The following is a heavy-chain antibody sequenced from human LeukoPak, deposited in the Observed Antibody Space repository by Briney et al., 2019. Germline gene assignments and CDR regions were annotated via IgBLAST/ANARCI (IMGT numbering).Heavy chain of an antibody. CDR2: IYYSGST. CDR3: ARQWRPSYCSSTSCYARDFDY. Sequence: PSQTLSLTCTVSGGSISSGSYYWGWTRQPPGKGLEWIGSIYYSGSTYYNPSLKSRVTISVDTSKNQFSLKLSSVTAADTAVYYCARQWRPSYCSSTSCYARDFDYWGQGTLVTVSS. CDR1: GGSISSGSYY. J-gene: IGHJ4*02. V-gene: IGHV4-39*07. D-gene: IGHD2-2*01.